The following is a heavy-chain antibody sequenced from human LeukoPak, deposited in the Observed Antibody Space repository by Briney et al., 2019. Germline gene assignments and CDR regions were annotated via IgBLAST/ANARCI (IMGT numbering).Heavy chain of an antibody. J-gene: IGHJ3*02. D-gene: IGHD2-21*02. CDR3: AKKSSVVVTAGDAFDI. Sequence: SVKVSCKASGGTFSSYAISWVRQAPGQGLEWMGRIIPIFGIANYAQKFQGRVTITADKSASTACVELSSLRCEDTAVYYCAKKSSVVVTAGDAFDIWGQGTMVTGAS. CDR1: GGTFSSYA. V-gene: IGHV1-69*04. CDR2: IIPIFGIA.